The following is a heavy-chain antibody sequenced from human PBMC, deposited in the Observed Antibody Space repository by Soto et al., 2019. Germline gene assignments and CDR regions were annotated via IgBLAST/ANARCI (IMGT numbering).Heavy chain of an antibody. V-gene: IGHV4-31*03. J-gene: IGHJ4*02. CDR3: VVGLEDVVGGQLDY. CDR2: IYYSVRT. D-gene: IGHD2-15*01. CDR1: GGSIRSGGHY. Sequence: QMQLQESGPGLVKPSQTLSLTCTVSGGSIRSGGHYWTWIRQLPGQGLEWIGSIYYSVRTYYSPSLPSRITISVDTSQNQFSLRLTSVTAADTAVYYCVVGLEDVVGGQLDYWGQGALVTVSS.